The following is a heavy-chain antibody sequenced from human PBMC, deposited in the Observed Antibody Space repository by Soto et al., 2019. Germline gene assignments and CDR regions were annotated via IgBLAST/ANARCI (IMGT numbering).Heavy chain of an antibody. D-gene: IGHD6-13*01. CDR2: ISYDGSNK. J-gene: IGHJ6*02. CDR1: GFTFSSYA. Sequence: PGGSLRLSCAASGFTFSSYAMHWVRQAPGKGLEWVAVISYDGSNKYYADSVKGRFTISRDNSKNTLYLQMNSLRAEDTAVYYCAREDDSSSWPNYYYYGMDVWGQGTTVTVSS. CDR3: AREDDSSSWPNYYYYGMDV. V-gene: IGHV3-30-3*01.